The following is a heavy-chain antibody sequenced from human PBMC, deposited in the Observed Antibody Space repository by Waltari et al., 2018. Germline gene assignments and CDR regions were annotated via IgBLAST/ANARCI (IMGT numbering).Heavy chain of an antibody. J-gene: IGHJ3*02. V-gene: IGHV3-48*04. CDR3: ARDRTTSDDALDI. CDR1: GFSFTTYS. Sequence: EVQLVESGGGLVQPGGSLRLSCAASGFSFTTYSMNWVRQTPGKGLEWISFISKSSSAIYYADSVKGRFTTSRDNAKNSLYLQMNSLTAEDTAEYYCARDRTTSDDALDIWGQGTKVTVSS. CDR2: ISKSSSAI. D-gene: IGHD1-1*01.